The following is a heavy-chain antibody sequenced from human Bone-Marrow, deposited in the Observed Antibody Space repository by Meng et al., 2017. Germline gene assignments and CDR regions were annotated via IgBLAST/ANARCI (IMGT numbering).Heavy chain of an antibody. CDR1: GGSISSYY. V-gene: IGHV4-4*07. CDR2: IYTSGST. CDR3: ARAGSTEYDYVWGSYRYTDYYYGMDV. Sequence: ETLSLTCTVSGGSISSYYWSWIRQPAGKGLEWIGRIYTSGSTNYNPSLKSRVTMSVDTSKNQFSLKLSSVTAADTAVYYCARAGSTEYDYVWGSYRYTDYYYGMDVWGQGTTVTVSS. J-gene: IGHJ6*02. D-gene: IGHD3-16*02.